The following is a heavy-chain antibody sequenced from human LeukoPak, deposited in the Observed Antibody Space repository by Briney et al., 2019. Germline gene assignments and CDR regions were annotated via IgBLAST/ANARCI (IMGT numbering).Heavy chain of an antibody. Sequence: SETLSLTCTVSGGSISSSSYYWGWIRQPAGKGLEWIGRIYTSGSTNYNPSFKSRVTISVDTSKNQFSLKLSSVTAADTAVYYCARGTYCSSTSCYRDYYYYYMDVWGKGTTVTVSS. D-gene: IGHD2-2*01. CDR1: GGSISSSSYY. J-gene: IGHJ6*03. CDR2: IYTSGST. CDR3: ARGTYCSSTSCYRDYYYYYMDV. V-gene: IGHV4-61*02.